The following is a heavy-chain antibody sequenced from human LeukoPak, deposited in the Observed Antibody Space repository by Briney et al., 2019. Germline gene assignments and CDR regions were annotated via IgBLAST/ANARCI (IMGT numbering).Heavy chain of an antibody. CDR3: AKDVVLSGWDFVH. D-gene: IGHD6-19*01. J-gene: IGHJ1*01. CDR2: IRGDAGST. Sequence: AGGSLRLSCAASGFTFSSYAMTWVRQAPGKGLEWVSSIRGDAGSTYYADSVRGRFTISRDNSKNTVYLQMNGLRAEDTAVYYCAKDVVLSGWDFVHWGQGTLVTVSS. V-gene: IGHV3-23*01. CDR1: GFTFSSYA.